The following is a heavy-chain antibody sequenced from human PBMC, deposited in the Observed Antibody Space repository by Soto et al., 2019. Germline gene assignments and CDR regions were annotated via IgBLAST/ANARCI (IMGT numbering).Heavy chain of an antibody. J-gene: IGHJ4*02. CDR3: AKERREVITAPFDY. V-gene: IGHV3-23*01. D-gene: IGHD3-22*01. Sequence: GGSLRRSCAASGFTFSSYAMSWVRQAPGKGLEWVSAISGIGGSTYYADSVKGRFTISRDNSKNTLYLQMNSLRAEDTAVYYCAKERREVITAPFDYWGQGTLVTVSS. CDR2: ISGIGGST. CDR1: GFTFSSYA.